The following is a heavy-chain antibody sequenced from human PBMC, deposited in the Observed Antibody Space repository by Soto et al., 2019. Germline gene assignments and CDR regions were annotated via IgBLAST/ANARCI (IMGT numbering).Heavy chain of an antibody. Sequence: QVQLVQSGAEVKKPGSSVKVSCKASGGTFSSYTISWVRQAPGQGLAWMGRIIPILGIANYAQKFQGRFTITADKSTSTAYMELSSLRSEDTAVYCCAREEYYYGSGSFFTGWGQGTLVTVSS. CDR1: GGTFSSYT. V-gene: IGHV1-69*08. CDR2: IIPILGIA. CDR3: AREEYYYGSGSFFTG. J-gene: IGHJ4*02. D-gene: IGHD3-10*01.